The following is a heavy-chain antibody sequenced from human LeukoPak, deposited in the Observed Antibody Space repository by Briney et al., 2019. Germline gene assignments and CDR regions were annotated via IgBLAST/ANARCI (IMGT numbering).Heavy chain of an antibody. D-gene: IGHD2-2*01. CDR2: IYTSGST. Sequence: SETLSLTCTVSGGSISSSSYYWGWIRQPAGKGLEWIGRIYTSGSTNYNPSLKSRVTMSVDTSKNQFSLKLSSVTAADTAVYYCARDYCSSTSCYAIGNDAFDIWGQGTMVTVSS. CDR3: ARDYCSSTSCYAIGNDAFDI. J-gene: IGHJ3*02. CDR1: GGSISSSSYY. V-gene: IGHV4-61*02.